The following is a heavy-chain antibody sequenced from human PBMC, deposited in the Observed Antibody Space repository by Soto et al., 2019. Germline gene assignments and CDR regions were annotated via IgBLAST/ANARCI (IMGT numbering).Heavy chain of an antibody. V-gene: IGHV3-9*01. J-gene: IGHJ4*02. CDR3: AKDMGPDGYTTFDY. CDR2: ISWNSGTI. D-gene: IGHD5-12*01. CDR1: GFTFDDYA. Sequence: EVQLVESGGGLVQPGRSLRLSCAASGFTFDDYAMHWVRQAPGKGLEWVSGISWNSGTIGYADSVKGRFTISRDNAKNSLYLQMNSLSAEDTALYYCAKDMGPDGYTTFDYWGQGTLVTVSS.